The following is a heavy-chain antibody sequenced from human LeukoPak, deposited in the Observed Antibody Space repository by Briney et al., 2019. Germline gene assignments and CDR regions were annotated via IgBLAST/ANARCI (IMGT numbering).Heavy chain of an antibody. J-gene: IGHJ4*02. CDR3: KSGGAAPGSFDN. D-gene: IGHD6-13*01. Sequence: GGSLRLSCAASGFTFSDNWMSWMRQDPGKGLQWLANIKYDGDEEYYVDSVKGRFTISRDNAKNSLYLQLNSLRVEDTAVYYCKSGGAAPGSFDNWGQGTLVTVSP. CDR1: GFTFSDNW. CDR2: IKYDGDEE. V-gene: IGHV3-7*01.